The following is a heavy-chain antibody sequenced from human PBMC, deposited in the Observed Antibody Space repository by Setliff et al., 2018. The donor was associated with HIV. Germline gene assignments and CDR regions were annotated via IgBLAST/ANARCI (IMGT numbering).Heavy chain of an antibody. CDR1: GDTFSKHA. J-gene: IGHJ3*02. V-gene: IGHV1-69*13. CDR3: AKNELGGAFDM. D-gene: IGHD1-26*01. Sequence: SVKVSCKASGDTFSKHAVSWVRQAPGQGLEWMGSFIPTYDTTSYAREFQGRLTITADESTSTVYMDLSRLTPDDTAIFFCAKNELGGAFDMWGQGTMVTVSS. CDR2: FIPTYDTT.